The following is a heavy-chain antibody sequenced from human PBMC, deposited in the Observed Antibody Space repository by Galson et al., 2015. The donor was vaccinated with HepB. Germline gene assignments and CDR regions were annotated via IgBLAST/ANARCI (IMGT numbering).Heavy chain of an antibody. CDR2: IYYSGST. D-gene: IGHD2-21*01. CDR3: ARGDYWGGGPHGVDY. CDR1: GGSISSGGYY. V-gene: IGHV4-31*03. Sequence: QVQLQESGPGLVKPSQTLSLTCTVSGGSISSGGYYWSWIRQHPGKGLEWIGYIYYSGSTYYNPSLKSRVTISVDTSKNQFSLKLSSVTAADTAVYYCARGDYWGGGPHGVDYWGQGTLVTVSS. J-gene: IGHJ4*02.